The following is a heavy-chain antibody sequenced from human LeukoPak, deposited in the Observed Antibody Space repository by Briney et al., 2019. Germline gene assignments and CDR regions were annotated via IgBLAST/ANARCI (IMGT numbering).Heavy chain of an antibody. J-gene: IGHJ4*02. Sequence: ASVKVSCKASGYTFSSYGISWVRQAPGQGLEWMGWISAYNGNTNYARKLQGRVTMTTDTSTNTAYMELRSLRSDDTAVYYCARDCSSTSCYLDYWGQGTLVTVSS. CDR3: ARDCSSTSCYLDY. D-gene: IGHD2-2*01. CDR1: GYTFSSYG. CDR2: ISAYNGNT. V-gene: IGHV1-18*01.